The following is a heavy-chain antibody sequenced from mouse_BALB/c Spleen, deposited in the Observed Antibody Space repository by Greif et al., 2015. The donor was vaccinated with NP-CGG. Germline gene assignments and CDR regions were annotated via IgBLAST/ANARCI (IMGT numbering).Heavy chain of an antibody. CDR1: GFAFSSYD. J-gene: IGHJ3*01. Sequence: EVKLVESGGGLVKPGGSLKLSCAASGFAFSSYDMSWVRQTPEKRLEWVAYISSGGGSTYYPDTVKGRFTISRDNAKNTLYLQMSSLKSEDTAMYYCAISTATWGFAYWGQGTLVTVSA. CDR2: ISSGGGST. V-gene: IGHV5-12-1*01. CDR3: AISTATWGFAY. D-gene: IGHD1-2*01.